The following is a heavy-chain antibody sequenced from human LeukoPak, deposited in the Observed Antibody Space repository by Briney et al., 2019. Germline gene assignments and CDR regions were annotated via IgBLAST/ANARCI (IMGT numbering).Heavy chain of an antibody. CDR3: ARVLFGESWGEVDY. CDR1: GFTFSSYS. CDR2: ISSSSSYR. D-gene: IGHD3-10*02. J-gene: IGHJ4*02. V-gene: IGHV3-21*01. Sequence: GGSLRLSCAASGFTFSSYSMNWVRQAPGKGLECVSSISSSSSYRYYADSVKGRFTISRDNAKNSLYLQMNSLRAEDTAVYYCARVLFGESWGEVDYWGQGTLVTVSS.